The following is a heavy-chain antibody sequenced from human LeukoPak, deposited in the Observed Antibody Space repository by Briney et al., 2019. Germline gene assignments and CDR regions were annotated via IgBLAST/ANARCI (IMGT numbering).Heavy chain of an antibody. CDR2: ISGSGGST. D-gene: IGHD3-22*01. J-gene: IGHJ4*02. Sequence: GGSLRLSCAASGFTFSSYGMSWVRQAPGKGLEWVSAISGSGGSTYYADSVKGRFTISRDNSKNTLYLQMNSLRAEDTAVYYCAKIVGYYYDSSGYQGALDYWGQGTLVTVSS. V-gene: IGHV3-23*01. CDR1: GFTFSSYG. CDR3: AKIVGYYYDSSGYQGALDY.